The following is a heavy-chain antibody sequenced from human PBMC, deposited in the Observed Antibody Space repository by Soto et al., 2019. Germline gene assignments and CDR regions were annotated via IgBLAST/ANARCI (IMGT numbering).Heavy chain of an antibody. D-gene: IGHD4-17*01. CDR3: ASLGTVTGYYYYYGMDV. Sequence: SETLSLTCTVSGGSISSYYWSWIRQPPGKGLEWIGYIYYSGSTYYNPSLKSRVTISVDTSKNQFSLKLSSVTAADTAVYYCASLGTVTGYYYYYGMDVWGQGTTVTVSS. J-gene: IGHJ6*02. V-gene: IGHV4-59*04. CDR1: GGSISSYY. CDR2: IYYSGST.